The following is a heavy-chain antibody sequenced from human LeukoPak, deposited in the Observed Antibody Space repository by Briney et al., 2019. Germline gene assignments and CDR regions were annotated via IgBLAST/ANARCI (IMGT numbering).Heavy chain of an antibody. CDR3: ASELAGIFDY. Sequence: SETLSLTCTVSGGSISSGSYYWRWIRQPAGTGREWIGRIYTSGSTNYNPSLKSRVTISVDTSKNQFSLKLSSVTAADTAVYYCASELAGIFDYWGQGTLVTVSS. CDR1: GGSISSGSYY. CDR2: IYTSGST. D-gene: IGHD3-10*01. V-gene: IGHV4-61*02. J-gene: IGHJ4*02.